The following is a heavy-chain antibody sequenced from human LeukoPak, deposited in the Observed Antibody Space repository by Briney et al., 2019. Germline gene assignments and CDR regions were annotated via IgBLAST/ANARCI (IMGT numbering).Heavy chain of an antibody. CDR1: GGSISSYY. Sequence: SETLSLTCTVSGGSISSYYWSWIRQPPGKGLEWIGYIYYSGSTNYNPSLKSRVTISVDTSKNQFSLKLSSVTAADTAVYYCARGPTGSGSYGFDYWGQGTLVTVSS. D-gene: IGHD3-10*01. J-gene: IGHJ4*02. CDR2: IYYSGST. V-gene: IGHV4-59*01. CDR3: ARGPTGSGSYGFDY.